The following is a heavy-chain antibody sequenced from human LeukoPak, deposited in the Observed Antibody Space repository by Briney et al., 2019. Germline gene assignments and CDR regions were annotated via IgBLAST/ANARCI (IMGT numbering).Heavy chain of an antibody. CDR2: IYYSGTT. D-gene: IGHD4-17*01. Sequence: PSETLSLTCTVSGGSISGYYWSWIRQPPGKGLEWIAFIYYSGTTYYNPSLKSRVTISVDTSKNQFSLKLSSVTAADTAVYYCARVPTVTFFDYWGQGTLVTVSS. V-gene: IGHV4-59*08. J-gene: IGHJ4*02. CDR3: ARVPTVTFFDY. CDR1: GGSISGYY.